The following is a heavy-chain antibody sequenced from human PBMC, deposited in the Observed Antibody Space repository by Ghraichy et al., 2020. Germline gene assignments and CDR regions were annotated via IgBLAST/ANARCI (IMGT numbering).Heavy chain of an antibody. CDR2: IYSGGST. Sequence: GESLNISCAASGFTVSNNYMSWVRQAPGKGLEWVSVIYSGGSTYYADSVKGRFTISRDNSKNTLYLQMNSLRAEDTAVYYCARGQGFDYWGQGTLVTVSS. CDR1: GFTVSNNY. V-gene: IGHV3-66*01. J-gene: IGHJ4*02. CDR3: ARGQGFDY.